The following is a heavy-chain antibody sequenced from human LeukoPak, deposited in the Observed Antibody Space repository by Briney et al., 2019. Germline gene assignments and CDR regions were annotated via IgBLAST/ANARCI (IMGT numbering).Heavy chain of an antibody. CDR1: GGSVSSGTYY. J-gene: IGHJ3*02. CDR3: TRLRWSPADAFEI. Sequence: PSETLSLTCTVSGGSVSSGTYYWGWIRQPPGEGLEWIGNIYSSGNTYYNPSLKSRVTLSVDTSRNQFSLKLNSVTAADTAVYYCTRLRWSPADAFEIWGQGTLVIVSS. CDR2: IYSSGNT. D-gene: IGHD3-3*01. V-gene: IGHV4-39*01.